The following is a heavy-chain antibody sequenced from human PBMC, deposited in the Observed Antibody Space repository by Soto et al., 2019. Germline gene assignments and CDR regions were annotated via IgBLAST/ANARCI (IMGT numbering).Heavy chain of an antibody. CDR2: IYYSVTA. V-gene: IGHV4-39*01. D-gene: IGHD3-10*01. CDR1: CGSISSSSYY. Sequence: QLQLQESGPGLVKPSETLSLTCTVSCGSISSSSYYWGWILQTPGKGREWIGSIYYSVTAYYTPFFKSPITLSAYKCKNKSSLKLSAVTATETPVYYCARPPNYGLGSYLYYLDYWGQGTLVTVSS. J-gene: IGHJ4*02. CDR3: ARPPNYGLGSYLYYLDY.